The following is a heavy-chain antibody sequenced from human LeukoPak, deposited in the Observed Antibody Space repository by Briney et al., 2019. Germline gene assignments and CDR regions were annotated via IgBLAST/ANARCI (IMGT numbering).Heavy chain of an antibody. J-gene: IGHJ5*02. CDR2: IKQDGSEK. Sequence: GGSLRLSCAASGFTFSSYWMSWVRQAPGKGLEWVANIKQDGSEKYYVDSVKGRFTISRDNAKNSLYLQMNSLRAEDTAVYYCARGTYMVRGVNTELNWFDPWGQGTLVTVSS. V-gene: IGHV3-7*01. CDR1: GFTFSSYW. D-gene: IGHD3-10*01. CDR3: ARGTYMVRGVNTELNWFDP.